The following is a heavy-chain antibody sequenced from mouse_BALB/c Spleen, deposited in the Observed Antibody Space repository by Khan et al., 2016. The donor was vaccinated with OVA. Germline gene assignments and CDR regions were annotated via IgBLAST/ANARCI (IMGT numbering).Heavy chain of an antibody. Sequence: QVQLKESGPGPVAPSQSLSITCTISGFSLTSYGVHWVRQPAGKGLEWLVVIWSDGRTTYNSALKSRLSISKDNSKSQVFLKVNSLQTDDTAIYYWARQVYPGYCDVWGAGTTVTVSS. CDR1: GFSLTSYG. CDR2: IWSDGRT. V-gene: IGHV2-6-1*01. CDR3: ARQVYPGYCDV. J-gene: IGHJ1*01. D-gene: IGHD2-1*01.